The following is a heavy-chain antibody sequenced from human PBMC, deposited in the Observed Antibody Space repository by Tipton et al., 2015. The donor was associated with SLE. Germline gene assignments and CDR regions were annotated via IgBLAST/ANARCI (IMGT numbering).Heavy chain of an antibody. J-gene: IGHJ4*02. CDR1: GYSISSGYY. CDR2: IYHSGST. D-gene: IGHD3-10*01. CDR3: ARDGLLWFGESYYFDY. Sequence: TLSLTCTVPGYSISSGYYWGWIRQPPGKGLEWIGSIYHSGSTYYNPSLKSRVTISVDTSKNQFSLKLSSVTAADTAVYYCARDGLLWFGESYYFDYWGQGTLVTVSS. V-gene: IGHV4-38-2*02.